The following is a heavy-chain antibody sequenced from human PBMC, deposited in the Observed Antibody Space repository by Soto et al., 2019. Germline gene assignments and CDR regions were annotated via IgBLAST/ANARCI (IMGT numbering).Heavy chain of an antibody. Sequence: SVKVSCKASGGTFSSYAISWVRQAPGQGLEWMGGIIPIFGTANYAQKFQGRVTITADESTSTAYMELSSLRSEDTAVYYCARDLASGGNSYFDYWGQGTLVTVST. J-gene: IGHJ4*02. CDR1: GGTFSSYA. CDR3: ARDLASGGNSYFDY. CDR2: IIPIFGTA. V-gene: IGHV1-69*13. D-gene: IGHD2-21*02.